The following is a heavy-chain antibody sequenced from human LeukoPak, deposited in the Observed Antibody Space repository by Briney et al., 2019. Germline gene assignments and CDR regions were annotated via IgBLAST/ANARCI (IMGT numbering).Heavy chain of an antibody. V-gene: IGHV3-21*01. J-gene: IGHJ4*02. CDR1: GFTFSLYS. D-gene: IGHD3-22*01. Sequence: KPGGSLRLSWAASGFTFSLYSMNWVRQAPGKGLEWVSSISRNSCHINYADSVKGRFTISRDNAKNSLYLQMNGLRAEDTAVYYCARDPGDSTLDYWGQGTLVTVSS. CDR2: ISRNSCHI. CDR3: ARDPGDSTLDY.